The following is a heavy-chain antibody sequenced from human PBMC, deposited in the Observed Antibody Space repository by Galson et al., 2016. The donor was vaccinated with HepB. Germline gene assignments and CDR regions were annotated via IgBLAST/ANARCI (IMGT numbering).Heavy chain of an antibody. CDR3: WRDDFWSGYSIYYYYYGMDV. Sequence: SLRLSCAASGFTFGDYAMSWFRQAPGKGLEWVGFIRSKAYGGTTEYAASVKGRFTISRDDSKSIAYLQTNSLKTEDTAVYYCWRDDFWSGYSIYYYYYGMDVWGQGTTVTVSS. CDR1: GFTFGDYA. D-gene: IGHD3-3*01. J-gene: IGHJ6*02. CDR2: IRSKAYGGTT. V-gene: IGHV3-49*03.